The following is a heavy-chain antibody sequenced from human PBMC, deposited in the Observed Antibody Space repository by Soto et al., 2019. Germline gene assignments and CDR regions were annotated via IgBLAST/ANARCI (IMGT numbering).Heavy chain of an antibody. V-gene: IGHV3-66*01. CDR3: TRDDVHCRGGRCYGVPMAV. Sequence: EVQLVESGGGLVQPGGSLRLSCAASGFTVSSKYMSWVRQAPGKGLEWVSLIQSGGSTYYAGSVKARFTISRDNSENTRFLQMNSLGVEARAVYHCTRDDVHCRGGRCYGVPMAVWGKGTPFPFSA. D-gene: IGHD2-15*01. J-gene: IGHJ6*04. CDR2: IQSGGST. CDR1: GFTVSSKY.